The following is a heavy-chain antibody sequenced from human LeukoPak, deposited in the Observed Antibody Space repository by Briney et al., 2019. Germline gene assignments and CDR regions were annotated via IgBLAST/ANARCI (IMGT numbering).Heavy chain of an antibody. V-gene: IGHV4-30-2*01. CDR3: ARRHYDSSGYSVDYFDY. J-gene: IGHJ4*02. Sequence: SETLSLTCTVSGGSISSGGYYWSWIRQPPGKGLEWIGYIYHSGSTCYNPSLKSRVTISVDRSKNQFSLKLSSVTAADTAVYYCARRHYDSSGYSVDYFDYWGQGTLVTVSS. D-gene: IGHD3-22*01. CDR1: GGSISSGGYY. CDR2: IYHSGST.